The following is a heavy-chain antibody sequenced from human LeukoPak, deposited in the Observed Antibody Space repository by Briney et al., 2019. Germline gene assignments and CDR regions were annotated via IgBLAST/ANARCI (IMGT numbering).Heavy chain of an antibody. CDR2: ISGSGSST. Sequence: TGGSLRLSCSASGHLFSSFEMNWVRQAPGKGLVWVSAISGSGSSTYYADSVKGRFTVSRDNSKHTLHLHMNRLRGGDTAVYYCAKDRASGWPDAFDIWGQGTMVTVSS. CDR3: AKDRASGWPDAFDI. D-gene: IGHD6-19*01. V-gene: IGHV3-23*01. CDR1: GHLFSSFE. J-gene: IGHJ3*02.